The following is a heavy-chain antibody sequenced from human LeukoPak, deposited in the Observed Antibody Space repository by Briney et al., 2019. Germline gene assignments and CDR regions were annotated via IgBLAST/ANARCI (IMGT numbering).Heavy chain of an antibody. CDR3: AKVAYSYGHFDY. V-gene: IGHV3-9*01. D-gene: IGHD5-18*01. CDR2: ISWNSGSI. J-gene: IGHJ4*02. CDR1: GFTFDDYA. Sequence: GGSLRLSCAASGFTFDDYAMHWVRQAPGKGLEGVSGISWNSGSIGYADSVKGRFTISRNNAKNSLYLQMNSLRAEDTALYYCAKVAYSYGHFDYWGQGTLVTVSS.